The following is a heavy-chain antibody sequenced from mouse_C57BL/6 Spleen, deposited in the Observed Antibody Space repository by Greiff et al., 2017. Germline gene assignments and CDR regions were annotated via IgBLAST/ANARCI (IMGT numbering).Heavy chain of an antibody. J-gene: IGHJ2*01. CDR1: GYTFTSYW. CDR3: ASIYYYGSSPLDY. Sequence: QVQLKQPGAELVKPGASVKLSCKASGYTFTSYWMHWVKQRPGQGLEWIGMIHPNSGSTNYNEKFKSKATLTVAKSSSTAYMQLSSLTSEDSAVYYCASIYYYGSSPLDYWGQGTTLTVSS. D-gene: IGHD1-1*01. CDR2: IHPNSGST. V-gene: IGHV1-64*01.